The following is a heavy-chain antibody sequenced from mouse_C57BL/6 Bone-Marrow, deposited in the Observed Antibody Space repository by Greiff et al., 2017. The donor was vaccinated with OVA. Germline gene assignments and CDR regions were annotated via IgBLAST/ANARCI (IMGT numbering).Heavy chain of an antibody. CDR3: VRHLIGSGFDY. Sequence: EVMLVESGGGLVQPKGSLKLSCAASGFSFNTYAMNWVRQAPGKGLEWVARIRSKSNNYATYYADSVKDRFTISRDDSESMLYMQMNNVTTEDTAMYYCVRHLIGSGFDYWGQGTTVTVSA. CDR2: IRSKSNNYAT. CDR1: GFSFNTYA. V-gene: IGHV10-1*01. J-gene: IGHJ2*01. D-gene: IGHD1-1*01.